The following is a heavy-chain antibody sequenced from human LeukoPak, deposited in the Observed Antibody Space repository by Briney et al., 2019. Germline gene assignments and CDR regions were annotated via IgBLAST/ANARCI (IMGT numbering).Heavy chain of an antibody. J-gene: IGHJ4*02. D-gene: IGHD4-17*01. CDR1: GGTFSSYA. V-gene: IGHV1-69*01. CDR3: ARDGDGDYESDY. CDR2: IIPIFGTA. Sequence: GASVKVSCKASGGTFSSYAISWVRQAPGQGLEWMGGIIPIFGTANYAQKFQGRVTITAEESTSTAYMELSSLRSEDTAVYYCARDGDGDYESDYWGQGTLVTVSS.